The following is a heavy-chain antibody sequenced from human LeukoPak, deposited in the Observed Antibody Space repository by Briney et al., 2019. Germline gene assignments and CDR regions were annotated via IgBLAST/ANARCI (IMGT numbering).Heavy chain of an antibody. CDR1: GFSFRNYA. CDR3: AKIAPWGAVTTTGGFDY. Sequence: PGGSLRLSCAASGFSFRNYAMSWVRQAPGKGLEWVSSISDSGGATYYADSVKGRFTISRDNSRNTLYLQLNSLGADDTAVYYCAKIAPWGAVTTTGGFDYWGQGTLVTVSS. D-gene: IGHD4-17*01. J-gene: IGHJ4*02. CDR2: ISDSGGAT. V-gene: IGHV3-23*01.